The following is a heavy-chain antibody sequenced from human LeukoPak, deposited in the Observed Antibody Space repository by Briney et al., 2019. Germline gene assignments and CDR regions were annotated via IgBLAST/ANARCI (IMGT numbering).Heavy chain of an antibody. D-gene: IGHD2-8*02. Sequence: ASVKVSCKASGYTFTSYDINWVRQAPGQGLEWMGWMNPNSGNTGYAQKFQGRVTMTRNTSISTAYMELSSLRSEDTAVYYCARVLRATYLVGYYYYGMDVWGQGTTVTVSS. V-gene: IGHV1-8*01. J-gene: IGHJ6*02. CDR3: ARVLRATYLVGYYYYGMDV. CDR2: MNPNSGNT. CDR1: GYTFTSYD.